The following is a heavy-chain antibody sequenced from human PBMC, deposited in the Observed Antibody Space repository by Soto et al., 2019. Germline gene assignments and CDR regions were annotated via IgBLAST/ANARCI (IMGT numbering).Heavy chain of an antibody. V-gene: IGHV3-33*01. CDR3: ARDIRSAYFDY. CDR2: VWHDGGSK. CDR1: AFTFSTYG. Sequence: GGSLRLSCAASAFTFSTYGMHWVRQSPGKGLEWMAVVWHDGGSKYYADSVKGRFTISRDNSKNTLSLQMNSLRAEDTAVYYCARDIRSAYFDYWGHGILVTVSS. D-gene: IGHD6-19*01. J-gene: IGHJ4*01.